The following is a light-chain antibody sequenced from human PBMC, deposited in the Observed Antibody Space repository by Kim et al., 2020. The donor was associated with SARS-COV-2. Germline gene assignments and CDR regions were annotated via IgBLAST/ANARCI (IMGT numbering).Light chain of an antibody. CDR1: QSVSSN. CDR3: QKYINWPPLT. J-gene: IGKJ4*01. V-gene: IGKV3-15*01. CDR2: GAS. Sequence: EIVMTQSPATLSVSPGERATLSCRASQSVSSNIAWYQQKPGQAPRLLIYGASTRATGIPARFSGSGSGTEFTLTISSLQSEDFAVYYCQKYINWPPLTFGGGTKVDIK.